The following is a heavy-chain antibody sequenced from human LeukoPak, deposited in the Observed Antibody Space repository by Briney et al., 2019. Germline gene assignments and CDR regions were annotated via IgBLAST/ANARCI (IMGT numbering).Heavy chain of an antibody. Sequence: GGSLRLSCAASGFTFSRYWMSWVRQAPGKGLEWVSAISGSGGSTYYADSVKGRFTISRDNSKNTLYLQMNSLRAEDTAVYYCARATYYYDSSGYRYYYYYYMDVWGKGTTVTVSS. CDR2: ISGSGGST. CDR1: GFTFSRYW. J-gene: IGHJ6*03. V-gene: IGHV3-23*01. CDR3: ARATYYYDSSGYRYYYYYYMDV. D-gene: IGHD3-22*01.